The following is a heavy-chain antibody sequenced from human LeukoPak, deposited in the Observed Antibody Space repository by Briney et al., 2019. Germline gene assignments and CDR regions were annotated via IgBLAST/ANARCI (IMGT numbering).Heavy chain of an antibody. V-gene: IGHV1-2*02. Sequence: ASVKVSCKASGYTFTDYYMHWVRQAPGQGFEWMGWINPNDGDTNYAQKFQGRVTMTRDTSISTAHTEVSRLRSEDTAVYYCARANFLYCSSSTCLFDYWGQGTLVTVSS. CDR3: ARANFLYCSSSTCLFDY. D-gene: IGHD2-2*01. CDR2: INPNDGDT. CDR1: GYTFTDYY. J-gene: IGHJ4*02.